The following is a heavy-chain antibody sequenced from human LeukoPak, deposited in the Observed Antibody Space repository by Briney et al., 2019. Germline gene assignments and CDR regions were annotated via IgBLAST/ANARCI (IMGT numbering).Heavy chain of an antibody. D-gene: IGHD6-6*01. Sequence: GESLKISCKGSGYSFTSYWIGWVRQMPRKGLEWMGIIYPGDSDTRYSPSFQGQVTISADKSISTAYLQWSSLKASDTAMYYCASSSIAARPYYYYYYMDVWGKGTTVTVSS. CDR1: GYSFTSYW. J-gene: IGHJ6*03. CDR2: IYPGDSDT. CDR3: ASSSIAARPYYYYYYMDV. V-gene: IGHV5-51*01.